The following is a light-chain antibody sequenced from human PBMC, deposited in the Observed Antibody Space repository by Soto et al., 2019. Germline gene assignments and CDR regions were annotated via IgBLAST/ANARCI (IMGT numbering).Light chain of an antibody. CDR3: CSYAGSRSGV. J-gene: IGLJ3*02. Sequence: QSALTQPASVSGSPGQSITISCTGTNNDVANYNLVSWYQQHPGKAPKLRIYEGSKRPSGVSNRFSGSKSANTASLTISGLQAEDEADYYCCSYAGSRSGVFGGGTKLIVL. CDR2: EGS. CDR1: NNDVANYNL. V-gene: IGLV2-23*01.